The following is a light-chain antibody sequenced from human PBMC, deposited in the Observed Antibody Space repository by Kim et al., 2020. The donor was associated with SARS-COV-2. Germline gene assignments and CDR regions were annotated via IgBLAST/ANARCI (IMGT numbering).Light chain of an antibody. CDR2: DDI. J-gene: IGLJ1*01. Sequence: PGKTARSRCGRNNIGSKSVNWYQQKPGQAPVLVVYDDIDRPSGVPERFSGSNSGNTATLAIRGVEAGDEADYYCEVWDGSSDAAYVFGTGTKVTVL. CDR1: NIGSKS. CDR3: EVWDGSSDAAYV. V-gene: IGLV3-21*03.